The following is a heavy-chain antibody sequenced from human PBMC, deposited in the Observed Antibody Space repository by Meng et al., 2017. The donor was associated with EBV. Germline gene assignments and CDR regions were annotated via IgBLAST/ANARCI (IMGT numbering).Heavy chain of an antibody. CDR1: GGRFRYYA. Sequence: QVQLVQAAAEVKKPGWAVKVSCKTSGGRFRYYAIRWVRQAPGQGLEWLGGFLPRLGAPNYAQKFHGRVKITADESTSTHYMDLSSLRSEDTAIYYCASESGRGYTPDYWGQGTLVTVSS. V-gene: IGHV1-69*01. CDR3: ASESGRGYTPDY. D-gene: IGHD3-10*01. CDR2: FLPRLGAP. J-gene: IGHJ4*02.